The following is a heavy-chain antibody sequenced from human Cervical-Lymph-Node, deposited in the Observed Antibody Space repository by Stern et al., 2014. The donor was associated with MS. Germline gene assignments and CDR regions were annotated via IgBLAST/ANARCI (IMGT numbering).Heavy chain of an antibody. CDR2: INYDGSST. J-gene: IGHJ4*02. V-gene: IGHV3-74*03. CDR3: SRAKGSSFDS. CDR1: GFTFNSYW. Sequence: EVQLVESGGGLVQPGGSLRLSCAASGFTFNSYWMHWVRQAPGKGLVWVSRINYDGSSTTYADSVKGRFTISRDNAKTAVYLQMNILRAEDTAVYYCSRAKGSSFDSWGQGTLVTVSS. D-gene: IGHD2-2*01.